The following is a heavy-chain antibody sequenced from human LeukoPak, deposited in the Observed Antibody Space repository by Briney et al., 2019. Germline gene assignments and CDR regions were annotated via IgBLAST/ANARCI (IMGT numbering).Heavy chain of an antibody. J-gene: IGHJ4*02. CDR2: TYYRSKWYY. Sequence: SQTLSLTCALSGDSFSSNSAAWNWVRQSPSRGLEWLGRTYYRSKWYYNYAVSVKSRITINPDTSKNQFSLQLNSVTPEDTAVYYCARGSTALFDYWGQGTLVTVSS. D-gene: IGHD2-21*02. CDR3: ARGSTALFDY. CDR1: GDSFSSNSAA. V-gene: IGHV6-1*01.